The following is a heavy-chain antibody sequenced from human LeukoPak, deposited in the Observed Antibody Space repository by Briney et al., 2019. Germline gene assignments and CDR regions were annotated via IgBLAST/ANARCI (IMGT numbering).Heavy chain of an antibody. D-gene: IGHD3-22*01. V-gene: IGHV4-4*07. CDR3: ARQAYDTGYDAFDI. CDR2: IDSSGST. CDR1: AGSISSYY. J-gene: IGHJ3*02. Sequence: SETLSLTCSVSAGSISSYYWSWIRQPAGKGLEWIGRIDSSGSTNYNPSLKSRVTMSVDASKNHFSLKLTSVTAADTAIYYCARQAYDTGYDAFDIWGQGTMVTVSS.